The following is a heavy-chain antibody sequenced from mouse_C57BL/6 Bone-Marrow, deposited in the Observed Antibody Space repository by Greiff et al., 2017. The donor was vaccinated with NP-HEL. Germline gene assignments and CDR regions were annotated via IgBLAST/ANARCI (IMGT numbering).Heavy chain of an antibody. V-gene: IGHV1-59*01. J-gene: IGHJ2*01. Sequence: QVQLQQPGAELVRPGTSVKLSCKASGYTFTSYWMHWVKQRPGQGLEWIGVIDPSDSYTNYNQKFKGKATLTVDTSSSTAYMQLSSLTSEDSAVYYCARWGRNYFDYWGQ. CDR3: ARWGRNYFDY. CDR1: GYTFTSYW. CDR2: IDPSDSYT. D-gene: IGHD1-1*01.